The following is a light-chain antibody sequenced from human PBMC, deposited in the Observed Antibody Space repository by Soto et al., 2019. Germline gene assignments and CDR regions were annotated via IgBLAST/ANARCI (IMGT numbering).Light chain of an antibody. CDR3: QQYYNFWT. CDR1: QSVSSN. V-gene: IGKV3-15*01. CDR2: GAS. J-gene: IGKJ1*01. Sequence: EIVMTQSPATLSVSPGERATLSCRASQSVSSNLAWYQQKPGQAPRLLIYGASTRATGIPARFSGSGSGTEFTFTISSLQSEVFAYYYFQQYYNFWTFGQGTKVQIK.